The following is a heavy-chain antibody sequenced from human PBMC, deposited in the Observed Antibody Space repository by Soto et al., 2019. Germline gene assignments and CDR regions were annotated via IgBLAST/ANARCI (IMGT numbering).Heavy chain of an antibody. Sequence: QLQLQESGPGLVKPSETLSLTCTVSGGSISSYYWSWIRQPPGKGLEWIGYIYYSGSTNYNPSLKSRVTISVDTSKPHFSLKLSSVTAADTAVYYCARQWGTDAFDIWGQRTIVTVSS. CDR2: IYYSGST. CDR3: ARQWGTDAFDI. J-gene: IGHJ3*02. V-gene: IGHV4-59*08. CDR1: GGSISSYY. D-gene: IGHD1-1*01.